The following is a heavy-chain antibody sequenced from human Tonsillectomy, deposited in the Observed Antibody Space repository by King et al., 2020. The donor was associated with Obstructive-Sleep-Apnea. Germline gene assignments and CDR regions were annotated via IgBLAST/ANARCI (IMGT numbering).Heavy chain of an antibody. Sequence: QLVQSGDEVKKPGSSVKVSCKASGGTFSSYAISWVRQAPGQGLEWMGGIIPIFGTGNYAQKFQGRVTITADEFTSTAYMELSSLRSEDTAVYYCVRDRGDVGATSFDLWGRGTLVTVSS. D-gene: IGHD1-26*01. CDR1: GGTFSSYA. CDR2: IIPIFGTG. J-gene: IGHJ2*01. V-gene: IGHV1-69*12. CDR3: VRDRGDVGATSFDL.